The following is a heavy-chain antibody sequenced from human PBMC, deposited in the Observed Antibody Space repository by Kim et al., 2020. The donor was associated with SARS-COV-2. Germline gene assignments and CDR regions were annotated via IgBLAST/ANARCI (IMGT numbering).Heavy chain of an antibody. V-gene: IGHV3-48*03. D-gene: IGHD6-19*01. CDR3: VRGYRSGWYVSRLFDY. CDR1: GFTFSTYD. J-gene: IGHJ4*02. CDR2: ISSSGSTI. Sequence: GGSLRLSCAASGFTFSTYDMNWVRQAPGKGLEWVSYISSSGSTIYYADSVKGRFTISRDNAKNSLYLQMNSLRAEDTAVYYCVRGYRSGWYVSRLFDYWGQGTLVTVSS.